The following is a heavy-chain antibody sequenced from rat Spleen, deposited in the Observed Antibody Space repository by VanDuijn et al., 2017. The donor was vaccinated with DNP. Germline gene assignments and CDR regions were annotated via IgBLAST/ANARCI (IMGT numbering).Heavy chain of an antibody. J-gene: IGHJ4*01. D-gene: IGHD1-7*01. CDR1: GFSLTSYT. V-gene: IGHV2-6*01. CDR2: ISSGGST. CDR3: ARGYGVMDA. Sequence: QVQLKESGPGLVQPSQTLSLTCTVSGFSLTSYTVSWVRQPPGKGLEWIAAISSGGSTYYNSALKSRLSISRDTSKSQVFLKMNSLQTEDTAMYFCARGYGVMDAWGQGASVTVSS.